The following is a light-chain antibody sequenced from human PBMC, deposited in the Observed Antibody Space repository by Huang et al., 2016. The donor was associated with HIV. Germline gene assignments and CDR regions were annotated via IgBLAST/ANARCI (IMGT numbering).Light chain of an antibody. CDR1: QNVRSN. V-gene: IGKV3D-15*01. CDR2: DTS. CDR3: QQYDNWPPGIT. Sequence: EIVMTQSPATLSVSPGGGATRSCRASQNVRSNLAWYQQTPGQAPRLLIYDTSTGASGVPARFSGSGSGTEFTLTISGRQSEDFAVYYCQQYDNWPPGITFGGGTKVEI. J-gene: IGKJ4*01.